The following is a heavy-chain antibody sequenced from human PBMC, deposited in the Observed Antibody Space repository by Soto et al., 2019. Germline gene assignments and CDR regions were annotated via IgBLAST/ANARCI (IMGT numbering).Heavy chain of an antibody. J-gene: IGHJ3*02. D-gene: IGHD2-15*01. Sequence: GGSLRLSCAASGFTFSSYWMSWVRQAPGKGLEWVANIKQDGSEKYYVDSVKGRFTISRDNAKNSLYLKMNSLRAEDTAVYYCARDLSLSKCSGGSCYDADAFDIWGQGTMVTVS. V-gene: IGHV3-7*01. CDR3: ARDLSLSKCSGGSCYDADAFDI. CDR2: IKQDGSEK. CDR1: GFTFSSYW.